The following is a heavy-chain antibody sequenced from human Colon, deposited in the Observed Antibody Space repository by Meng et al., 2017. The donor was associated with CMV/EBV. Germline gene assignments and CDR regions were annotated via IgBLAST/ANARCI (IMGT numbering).Heavy chain of an antibody. CDR3: ARGWSHIGVWFDA. CDR1: GFTFSTYD. D-gene: IGHD2-8*01. V-gene: IGHV3-13*01. Sequence: GGSLRLSCAASGFTFSTYDMHWVRQATGKGLEWVSGIGTTGDTYYAGSVKGRFTISGENAKNTLYLQMNSLTAGDTAVYYCARGWSHIGVWFDAWGQGTLVTVSS. J-gene: IGHJ5*02. CDR2: IGTTGDT.